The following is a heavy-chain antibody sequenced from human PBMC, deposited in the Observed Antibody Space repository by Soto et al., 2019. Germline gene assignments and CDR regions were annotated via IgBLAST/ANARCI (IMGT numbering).Heavy chain of an antibody. V-gene: IGHV4-61*01. CDR2: IYYSGST. CDR1: GGSVSSGSYY. J-gene: IGHJ4*02. Sequence: SETLSLTCTVSGGSVSSGSYYWSWIRQPPGKGLEWIGYIYYSGSTNYNPSLKSRVTISVDTSKNQFSLKLSSVTAADTAVYYCARASLRFLEWLPHWGQGTLVTVS. D-gene: IGHD3-3*01. CDR3: ARASLRFLEWLPH.